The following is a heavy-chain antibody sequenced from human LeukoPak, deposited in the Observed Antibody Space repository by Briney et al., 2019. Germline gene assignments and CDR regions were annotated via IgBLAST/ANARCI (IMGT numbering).Heavy chain of an antibody. CDR2: IKQDGSEK. CDR3: ATHYSGSYYQ. D-gene: IGHD3-10*01. V-gene: IGHV3-7*03. Sequence: GGSLRPSCAASGFTFSSYWMSWVRQAPGKGLEWVANIKQDGSEKYYVGSVKGRFTISRDNAKNSLFLQMNSLRAEDTAVYHCATHYSGSYYQWGQGTLVTVSS. CDR1: GFTFSSYW. J-gene: IGHJ4*02.